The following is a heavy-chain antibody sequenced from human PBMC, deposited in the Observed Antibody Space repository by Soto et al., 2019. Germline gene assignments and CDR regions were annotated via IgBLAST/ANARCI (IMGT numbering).Heavy chain of an antibody. V-gene: IGHV4-30-2*01. CDR1: GGSISSGGYS. Sequence: SETLSLTCAFSGGSISSGGYSWSWIRQPPGKGLEWIGYIYHSGSTYYNPSLKSRVTISLSTSKNQLSLKLNSVTAADTAVYYCARERGWGYLHRFGYWGQGTLVTVSS. D-gene: IGHD3-22*01. J-gene: IGHJ4*02. CDR2: IYHSGST. CDR3: ARERGWGYLHRFGY.